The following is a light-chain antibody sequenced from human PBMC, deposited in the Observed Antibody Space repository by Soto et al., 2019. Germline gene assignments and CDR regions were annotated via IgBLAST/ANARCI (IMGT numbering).Light chain of an antibody. Sequence: ALTQPRSVSGSPGQSVTISCTGTSSDVGGYGSVSWYQQQPGKAPKLLIYDVTKRPSGVPNRFSGSKSGNTASLTISGLQAEDEADYYCCSYLGSYSYVFGTGTKVTVL. CDR1: SSDVGGYGS. J-gene: IGLJ1*01. CDR3: CSYLGSYSYV. CDR2: DVT. V-gene: IGLV2-11*01.